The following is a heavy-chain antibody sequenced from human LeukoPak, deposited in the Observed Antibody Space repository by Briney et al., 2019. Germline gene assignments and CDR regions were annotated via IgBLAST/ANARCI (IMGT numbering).Heavy chain of an antibody. CDR2: IRYDGSNK. Sequence: PGGSLRLSCAASGFTFSSYGMHWVRQAPGKGLEWVAFIRYDGSNKYYADSVKGRFTISRDNSKNTLYLQMNSLRAEDTAVYYRAKDSPAYTYYYDSSGPDYWGQGTLVTVSS. J-gene: IGHJ4*02. V-gene: IGHV3-30*02. CDR1: GFTFSSYG. D-gene: IGHD3-22*01. CDR3: AKDSPAYTYYYDSSGPDY.